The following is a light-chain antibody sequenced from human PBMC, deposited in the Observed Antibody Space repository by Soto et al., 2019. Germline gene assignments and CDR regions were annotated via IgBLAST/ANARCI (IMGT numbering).Light chain of an antibody. V-gene: IGKV3-11*01. J-gene: IGKJ5*01. CDR2: DSS. Sequence: VVLTQSPATLSLSPGGRATLSCRASHTINTYLAWYQQRPGHVPRLLIYDSSKRATGIPARFSGRGSGTDFTLTITDLAPDDFAVYYCQHRSSWPPGFGQCTRLQIK. CDR1: HTINTY. CDR3: QHRSSWPPG.